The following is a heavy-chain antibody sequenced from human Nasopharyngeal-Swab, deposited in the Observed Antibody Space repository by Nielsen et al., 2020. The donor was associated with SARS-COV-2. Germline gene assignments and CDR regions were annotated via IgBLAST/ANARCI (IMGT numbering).Heavy chain of an antibody. V-gene: IGHV4-34*01. J-gene: IGHJ4*02. Sequence: SETLSLTCAVYGGSFSGYYWSWIRKPPGKGLEWIGEINHSGSTNYNPSLKSRVTISVDTSKNQFSLKLSSVTAADTAVYYCARGISGSYHYFDYWGQGTLVTVSS. D-gene: IGHD1-26*01. CDR1: GGSFSGYY. CDR2: INHSGST. CDR3: ARGISGSYHYFDY.